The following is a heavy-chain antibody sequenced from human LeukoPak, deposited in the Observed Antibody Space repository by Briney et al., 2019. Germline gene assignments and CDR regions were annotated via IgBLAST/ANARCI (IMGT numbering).Heavy chain of an antibody. D-gene: IGHD4-17*01. V-gene: IGHV4-4*07. CDR1: GGSISSYY. Sequence: PSETLSLTCTVSGGSISSYYWSWIRQPAGKGLEWIGRIYTSGSTNYNPSLKSRVTMSVDTSKNQFSLKLSSVTAADTAVYYCARGRLATVTGSNWFDPWGQGTLVTVSS. J-gene: IGHJ5*02. CDR3: ARGRLATVTGSNWFDP. CDR2: IYTSGST.